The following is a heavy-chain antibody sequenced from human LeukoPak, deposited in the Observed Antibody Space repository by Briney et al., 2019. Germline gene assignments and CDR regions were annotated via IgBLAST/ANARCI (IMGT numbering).Heavy chain of an antibody. V-gene: IGHV3-30*04. CDR1: GFTFSSYA. D-gene: IGHD2-15*01. CDR3: ASGIAAISIYYGMDV. J-gene: IGHJ6*02. Sequence: GGSLRLSCAASGFTFSSYAMHWVRQAPGKGLEWVAVISYDGSNKYYADSVKGRFTISRDNSKNTLYLQMNSLRAEDTAVYYCASGIAAISIYYGMDVWGQGTTVTVSS. CDR2: ISYDGSNK.